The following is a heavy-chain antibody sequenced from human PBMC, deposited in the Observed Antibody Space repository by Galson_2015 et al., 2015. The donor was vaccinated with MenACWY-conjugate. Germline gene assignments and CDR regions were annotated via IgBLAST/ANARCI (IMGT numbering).Heavy chain of an antibody. CDR1: GYRFTESW. Sequence: QSGAEVKKPGESLRTSCKGSGYRFTESWITWVRQTPGKGLERMGRIDPSDSYTNYSPSFQGHVTISSDKSINTAYLQWNSLKASDTAIYYCARRPIVGPSFTHYYGLDVWGQGTTVIVSS. CDR2: IDPSDSYT. CDR3: ARRPIVGPSFTHYYGLDV. J-gene: IGHJ6*02. V-gene: IGHV5-10-1*01. D-gene: IGHD1-26*01.